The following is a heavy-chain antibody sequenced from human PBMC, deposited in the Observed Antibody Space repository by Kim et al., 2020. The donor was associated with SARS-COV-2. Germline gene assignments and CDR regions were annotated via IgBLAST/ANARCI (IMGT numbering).Heavy chain of an antibody. Sequence: GGSLRLSCAASGFTFSTYGMHWVRQAPGKGPEWVAVISKDGSNKYYADSVKGRFTISRDNSKNTLFLQMDSLRPEDTAVYHCAKGVWTSGPFCAYDCYLDYWGQGTLVTVSS. CDR2: ISKDGSNK. CDR3: AKGVWTSGPFCAYDCYLDY. J-gene: IGHJ4*02. D-gene: IGHD3-16*01. CDR1: GFTFSTYG. V-gene: IGHV3-30*18.